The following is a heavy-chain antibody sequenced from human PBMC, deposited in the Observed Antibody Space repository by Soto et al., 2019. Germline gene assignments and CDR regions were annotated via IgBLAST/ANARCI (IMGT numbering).Heavy chain of an antibody. Sequence: SETLSLTCIVSGESISSSSYYWGWIRQPPGKGLEWIGSIYYSGRTYYNPSFKSRVTISIDTSKNQFSLKLSSVTATDTSVYYCARQRTTVVTQAYFDHWGQGALVTVSS. CDR2: IYYSGRT. V-gene: IGHV4-39*01. J-gene: IGHJ4*02. D-gene: IGHD2-21*02. CDR1: GESISSSSYY. CDR3: ARQRTTVVTQAYFDH.